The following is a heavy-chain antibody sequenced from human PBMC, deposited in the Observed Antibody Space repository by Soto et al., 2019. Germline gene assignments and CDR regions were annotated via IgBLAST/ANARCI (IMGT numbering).Heavy chain of an antibody. CDR1: GGSFSGYY. CDR3: ATFRLRSTSRRPQESDL. V-gene: IGHV4-34*01. Sequence: SETLSLTCAVYGGSFSGYYWSWIRQPPGKGLEWIGEINHSGSTNYNPSLKSRVTISVDTSKNQFSLNLSSVTAADTAVYYCATFRLRSTSRRPQESDLWGQGSLVTVSA. D-gene: IGHD4-17*01. J-gene: IGHJ4*02. CDR2: INHSGST.